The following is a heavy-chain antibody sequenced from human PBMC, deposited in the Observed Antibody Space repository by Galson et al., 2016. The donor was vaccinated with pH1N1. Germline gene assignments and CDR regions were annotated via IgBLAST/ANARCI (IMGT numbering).Heavy chain of an antibody. D-gene: IGHD5-24*01. CDR3: ARPRRDGYNEDSYYFDY. J-gene: IGHJ4*02. V-gene: IGHV4-39*01. CDR2: MYYSGSS. Sequence: ETLSLTCTVSGDSISSSCYYWGWIRQPPGKGLEWIGSMYYSGSSYYNPSLKSRVTISVDTSKNQFSLKLSSVTAADTAVYYCARPRRDGYNEDSYYFDYWGQGTLVIVSS. CDR1: GDSISSSCYY.